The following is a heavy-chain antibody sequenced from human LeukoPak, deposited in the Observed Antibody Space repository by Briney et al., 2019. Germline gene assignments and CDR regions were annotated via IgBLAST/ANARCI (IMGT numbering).Heavy chain of an antibody. Sequence: SETLSLTCGVYGGSFSGYYWNWIRQPLGKGLEWIGEVNQSGSTNHNPSLKSRVTMSVDTSKNQFSLKMTSVTAADTAVYYCARGRIGSAIVGRVTPFDYWGQGTLVTVSS. J-gene: IGHJ4*02. CDR1: GGSFSGYY. V-gene: IGHV4-34*01. D-gene: IGHD4-23*01. CDR2: VNQSGST. CDR3: ARGRIGSAIVGRVTPFDY.